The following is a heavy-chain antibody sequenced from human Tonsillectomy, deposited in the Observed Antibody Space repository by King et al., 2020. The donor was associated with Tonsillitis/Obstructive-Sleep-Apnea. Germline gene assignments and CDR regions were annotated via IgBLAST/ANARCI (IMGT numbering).Heavy chain of an antibody. Sequence: VQLQQWGAGLLKPSETLSLTCAAYGGSFSGYYWNWIRQPPGKGLEWIGEINQSGSTNYNPSLKSRVTISVDTSKNQFSLKLSSVTAADTAVYYCARGAYYDSSGYQDYNYYYMDVWGKGTTVTVSS. CDR1: GGSFSGYY. CDR3: ARGAYYDSSGYQDYNYYYMDV. D-gene: IGHD3-22*01. J-gene: IGHJ6*03. V-gene: IGHV4-34*01. CDR2: INQSGST.